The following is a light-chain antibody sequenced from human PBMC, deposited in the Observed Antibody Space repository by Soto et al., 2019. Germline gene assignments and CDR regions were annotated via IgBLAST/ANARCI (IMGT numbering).Light chain of an antibody. Sequence: EIVLRKSLGTMKVRKGERATLSCRASQRVTSSYLAWFQQKPGRPPRVLIHGASSRANGIPGRFSGSGSGTDFTLTISRLEPEDFAVYYCHQYGTPPPRFGDGTK. CDR1: QRVTSSY. CDR2: GAS. CDR3: HQYGTPPPR. V-gene: IGKV3-20*01. J-gene: IGKJ1*01.